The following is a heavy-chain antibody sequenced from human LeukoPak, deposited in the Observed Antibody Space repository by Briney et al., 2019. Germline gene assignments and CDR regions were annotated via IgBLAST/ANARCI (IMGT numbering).Heavy chain of an antibody. J-gene: IGHJ3*02. CDR2: IIPILGIA. Sequence: VEGSFQGSGGPLSSYAISWGRPGPGQGVEGMGRIIPILGIANYAQKFQGRVTITADKSTSTAYMELSSLRSEDTAVYYCAAYYDSSGYYYVEAFDIWGQGTMVTVSS. V-gene: IGHV1-69*04. D-gene: IGHD3-22*01. CDR1: GGPLSSYA. CDR3: AAYYDSSGYYYVEAFDI.